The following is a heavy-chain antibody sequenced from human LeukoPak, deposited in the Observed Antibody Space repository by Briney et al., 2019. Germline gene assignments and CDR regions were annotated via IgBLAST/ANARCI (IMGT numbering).Heavy chain of an antibody. CDR1: GVSISGSYYY. J-gene: IGHJ5*01. D-gene: IGHD2-8*01. V-gene: IGHV4-61*01. CDR3: ARAVLATKSEHWFDS. Sequence: SETLSLTCAVSGVSISGSYYYWSWIRQPPGKGLEWIGYIYYTGSTNYNSSLKSRVTISVDTSKNQFSLNLSSVTAADTAMYYCARAVLATKSEHWFDSWGQGTLVTVSS. CDR2: IYYTGST.